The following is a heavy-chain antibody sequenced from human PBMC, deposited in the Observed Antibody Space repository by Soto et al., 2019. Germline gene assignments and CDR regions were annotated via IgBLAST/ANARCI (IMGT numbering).Heavy chain of an antibody. J-gene: IGHJ6*01. CDR3: PRDTSGWSLNGLGV. Sequence: QVDLVQSGAEVKKPGASVTISCKASGSAITRYYIHWVRQAPGRGLAWMGIINPAGGSASYAQKCHERVTIDKHPSTGTVHMDLRSLRTEGTAVYYCPRDTSGWSLNGLGVWGQGTTVNVSS. CDR1: GSAITRYY. V-gene: IGHV1-46*01. D-gene: IGHD6-19*01. CDR2: INPAGGSA.